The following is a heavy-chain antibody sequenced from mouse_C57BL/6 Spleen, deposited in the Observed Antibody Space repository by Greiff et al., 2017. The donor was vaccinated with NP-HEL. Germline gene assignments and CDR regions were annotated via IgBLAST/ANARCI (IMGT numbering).Heavy chain of an antibody. CDR3: ARPYYGSPFAY. V-gene: IGHV1-26*01. D-gene: IGHD1-1*01. Sequence: VQLQQSGPELVKPGASVKISCKASGYTFTDYYMNWVKQSHGKSLEWIGDINPNNGGTSYNQKFKGKATLTVDKSSSTAYMELRSLTSEDSAVYYCARPYYGSPFAYWGQGTLVTVSA. J-gene: IGHJ3*01. CDR1: GYTFTDYY. CDR2: INPNNGGT.